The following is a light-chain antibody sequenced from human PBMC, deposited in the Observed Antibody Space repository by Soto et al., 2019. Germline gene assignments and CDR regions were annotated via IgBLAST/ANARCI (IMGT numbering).Light chain of an antibody. CDR2: KAS. CDR1: QSISSG. J-gene: IGKJ2*03. Sequence: DIQMTQSPSTLSASVGDRVTITCRASQSISSGLAWYQQKPGKAPNLLIYKASTLGSGVPSRFSGGGSGTEFTLTISSLQPDDFATYYCQQHSSSSPYSFGQGTKLEIK. CDR3: QQHSSSSPYS. V-gene: IGKV1-5*03.